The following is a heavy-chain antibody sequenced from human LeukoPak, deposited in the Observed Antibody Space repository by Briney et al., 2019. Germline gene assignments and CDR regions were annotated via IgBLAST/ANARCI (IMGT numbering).Heavy chain of an antibody. J-gene: IGHJ4*02. CDR3: TTEDIAVTGIGLDY. V-gene: IGHV3-15*01. CDR1: GFTFSNAW. D-gene: IGHD6-19*01. CDR2: IKSKSDGGTT. Sequence: GGSLRLSCAASGFTFSNAWMSWVRQAPGKGLEWVGRIKSKSDGGTTDNAAPVKGRFTTSRDDSKNTLYLQMNSLKTEDTAVYYCTTEDIAVTGIGLDYWGQGTLVTVSS.